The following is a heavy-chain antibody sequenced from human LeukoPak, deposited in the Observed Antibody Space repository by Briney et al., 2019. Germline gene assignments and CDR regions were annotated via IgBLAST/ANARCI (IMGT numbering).Heavy chain of an antibody. CDR2: IIPIFGTA. CDR1: GGTFSTYA. V-gene: IGHV1-69*13. Sequence: SVKVSCKASGGTFSTYAINWVRQAPGQGLEWMGGIIPIFGTANYAQKFQGRVTITADESTSTAYVELSSLRSEDTAVYYCVGWSGYFDYWGQRTLVTVSS. CDR3: VGWSGYFDY. D-gene: IGHD3-3*01. J-gene: IGHJ4*02.